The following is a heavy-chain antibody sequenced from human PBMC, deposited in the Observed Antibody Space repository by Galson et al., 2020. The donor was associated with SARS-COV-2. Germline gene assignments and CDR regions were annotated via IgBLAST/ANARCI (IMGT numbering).Heavy chain of an antibody. D-gene: IGHD6-13*01. J-gene: IGHJ4*02. V-gene: IGHV3-33*01. CDR1: GFTFSSYG. CDR2: IWYDGSNK. Sequence: QAGGSLRLSCAASGFTFSSYGMHWVRQAPGKGLEWVAVIWYDGSNKYYADSVKGRFTISRDNSKNTLYLQMNSLRAEDTAVYYCARDGALAAAGTFDYWGQGTLVTVSS. CDR3: ARDGALAAAGTFDY.